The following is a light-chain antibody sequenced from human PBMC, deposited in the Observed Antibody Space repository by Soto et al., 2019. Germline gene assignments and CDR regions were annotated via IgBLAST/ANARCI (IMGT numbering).Light chain of an antibody. CDR2: DAS. Sequence: DIQMNQSPSSLSASVGDRVTITCQASQDISNYLNWYQQKPGKAPKLLKYDASNLETGVPSRFSGSGSGTDFTFTIRSLQPEDIETYYCQQYDNLPLTFGPGTKVDIK. CDR1: QDISNY. V-gene: IGKV1-33*01. J-gene: IGKJ3*01. CDR3: QQYDNLPLT.